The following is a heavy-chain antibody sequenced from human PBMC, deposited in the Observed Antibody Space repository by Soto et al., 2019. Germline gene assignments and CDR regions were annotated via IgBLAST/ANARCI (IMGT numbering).Heavy chain of an antibody. V-gene: IGHV1-69*04. D-gene: IGHD2-15*01. CDR2: IIPILGIA. CDR3: ARDRYCSGGSCYFLGGDAFDI. Sequence: SVKVSCKASGGTFSSYTISWVRQAPGQGLEWMGRIIPILGIANYAQKFQGRVTITADKSTSTAYMELSSLRSEDTAVYYCARDRYCSGGSCYFLGGDAFDIWGQGTMVTVSS. CDR1: GGTFSSYT. J-gene: IGHJ3*02.